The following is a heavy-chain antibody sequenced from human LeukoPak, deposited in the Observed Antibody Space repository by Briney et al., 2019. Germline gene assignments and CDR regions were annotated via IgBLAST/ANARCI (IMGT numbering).Heavy chain of an antibody. CDR2: ISGSGGST. J-gene: IGHJ4*02. V-gene: IGHV3-23*01. D-gene: IGHD3-10*01. CDR3: AKDPPIYGSGPRYFDY. Sequence: GGSLRLSCAASGFTFSSYAMSWVRQAPGKGLEWVSAISGSGGSTYYADSVKGRFTISRDNSKNPLYLQMNSLRAEDTAVYYCAKDPPIYGSGPRYFDYWGQGTLVTVSS. CDR1: GFTFSSYA.